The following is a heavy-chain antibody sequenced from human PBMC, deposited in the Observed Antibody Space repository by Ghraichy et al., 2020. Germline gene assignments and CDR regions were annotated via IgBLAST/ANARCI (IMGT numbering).Heavy chain of an antibody. V-gene: IGHV3-7*01. CDR1: GFSFGNYW. J-gene: IGHJ3*02. Sequence: GGSLRLSCAASGFSFGNYWMNWVRQAPGKGLEWVANINQDRSDKYYVDSLRGRFTISRDNAMNSLYLQMNSLRAEDTAVYYCARDKDGFDIWGQGTMVTVSS. CDR2: INQDRSDK. CDR3: ARDKDGFDI.